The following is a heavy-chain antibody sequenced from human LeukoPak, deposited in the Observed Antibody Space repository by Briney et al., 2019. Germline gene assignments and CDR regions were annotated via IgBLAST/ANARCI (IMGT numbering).Heavy chain of an antibody. V-gene: IGHV3-49*03. CDR1: GFTFGDYA. Sequence: GGSLRLSCTASGFTFGDYAMSWFRQAPGKGLEWVGFIRSKAYGGTTEYAASVKGRFTISRDDSKSIAYLQMNSLKTEDTAAYYCTRGRQLERQLIGAFDIWGQGTMVTVSS. CDR3: TRGRQLERQLIGAFDI. CDR2: IRSKAYGGTT. D-gene: IGHD1-1*01. J-gene: IGHJ3*02.